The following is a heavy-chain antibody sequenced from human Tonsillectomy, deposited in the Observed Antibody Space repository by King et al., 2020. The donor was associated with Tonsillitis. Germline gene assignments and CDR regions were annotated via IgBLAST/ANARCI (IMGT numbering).Heavy chain of an antibody. D-gene: IGHD4-17*01. CDR2: ISSSSSTI. CDR3: ARAYYGDYRYWFDP. Sequence: QLVQSGGGLVQPGGSLRLSCAASGFTFSSYSMNWVRQAPGKGLEWVSYISSSSSTIYYADSVKGRFTISRDNAKNSLYLQMNSLRDEDTAVYYCARAYYGDYRYWFDPWGQGTLVPVSP. V-gene: IGHV3-48*02. J-gene: IGHJ5*02. CDR1: GFTFSSYS.